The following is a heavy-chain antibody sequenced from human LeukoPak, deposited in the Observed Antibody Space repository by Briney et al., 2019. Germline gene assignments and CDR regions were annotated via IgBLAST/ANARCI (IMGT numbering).Heavy chain of an antibody. J-gene: IGHJ4*02. V-gene: IGHV4-34*01. CDR3: ARRGYGSGSYYRGRGNYYFDY. D-gene: IGHD3-10*01. Sequence: SETLSLTCAVYGGSFSGYYWSWIRQPPGKGLEWIGEINHSGSTNYNPSLKSRVTISVDTSKNQFSLKLSSVTAADTAVYYCARRGYGSGSYYRGRGNYYFDYWGQGTLVTVSS. CDR2: INHSGST. CDR1: GGSFSGYY.